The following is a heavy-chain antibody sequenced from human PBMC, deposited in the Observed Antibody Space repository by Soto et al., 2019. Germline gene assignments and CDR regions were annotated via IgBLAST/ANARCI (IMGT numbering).Heavy chain of an antibody. J-gene: IGHJ4*02. Sequence: PGGSLRLSCAASGFKFSNYAMSWVRQAPGKGLEWVSLISATGGGTYYADSVKGRFTISRDNSHNTLYLQVHSLTAEDTAVYYCAKDRRVGGNYAFYFDFWGQGAQVTVSS. V-gene: IGHV3-23*01. CDR1: GFKFSNYA. CDR2: ISATGGGT. CDR3: AKDRRVGGNYAFYFDF. D-gene: IGHD1-7*01.